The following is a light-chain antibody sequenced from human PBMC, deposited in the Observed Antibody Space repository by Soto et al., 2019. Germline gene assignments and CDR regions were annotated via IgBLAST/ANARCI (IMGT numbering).Light chain of an antibody. V-gene: IGLV2-14*03. CDR1: SSDVGAYNH. J-gene: IGLJ3*02. Sequence: QSALTQPASVSGSPGQSITISCTGTSSDVGAYNHVSWYQQHPGKVPKVMIYEVNNRPSGVSNRFSASKSGNTASLTISGLQADDEATYYCSSLTSGGTWVFGGGTQLTVL. CDR3: SSLTSGGTWV. CDR2: EVN.